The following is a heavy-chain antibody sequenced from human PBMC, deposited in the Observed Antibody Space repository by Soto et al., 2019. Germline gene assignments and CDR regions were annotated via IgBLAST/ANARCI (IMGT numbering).Heavy chain of an antibody. CDR1: GGSISSYF. CDR2: VYYTGTT. J-gene: IGHJ4*02. D-gene: IGHD2-2*01. CDR3: ARDPAPVPRFFDY. Sequence: SETLSLTCTVSGGSISSYFYIWVRQPPGKGLEWIGSVYYTGTTDYNPSLRSRVTISVDTSKTQFSLNLRSVTAADTAVYYCARDPAPVPRFFDYWGRGTQVTV. V-gene: IGHV4-59*01.